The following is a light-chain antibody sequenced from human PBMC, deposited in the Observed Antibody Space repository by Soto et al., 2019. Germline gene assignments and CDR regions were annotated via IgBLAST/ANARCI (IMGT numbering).Light chain of an antibody. J-gene: IGKJ1*01. CDR2: WAS. CDR3: QQYYSTPRT. CDR1: QSLFYRSNKKNY. V-gene: IGKV4-1*01. Sequence: DIVITQSLDSLAFSLGERATIGCKASQSLFYRSNKKNYLAWYQQKSGQPPKLLIYWASTRESGVPDRFSGGGSGTDFTLTINSLQAEDVAVYYCQQYYSTPRTFGQGTKVDIK.